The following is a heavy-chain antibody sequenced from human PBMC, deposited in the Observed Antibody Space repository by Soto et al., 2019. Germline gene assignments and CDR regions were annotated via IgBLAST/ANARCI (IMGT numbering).Heavy chain of an antibody. CDR3: ARGLAYYDFWSGYRYDAFDS. Sequence: VKVSCKAPAETRGRYASSCRGQAHGPGNEWMGGIIPIFGTANYAQKFQGRATITADESTSTAYMELSSLRSEDTGVYYCARGLAYYDFWSGYRYDAFDSWGQGTMVTV. J-gene: IGHJ3*02. D-gene: IGHD3-3*01. V-gene: IGHV1-69*13. CDR2: IIPIFGTA. CDR1: AETRGRYA.